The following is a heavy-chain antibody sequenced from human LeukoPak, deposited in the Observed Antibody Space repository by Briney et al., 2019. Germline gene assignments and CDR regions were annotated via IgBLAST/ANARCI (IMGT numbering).Heavy chain of an antibody. D-gene: IGHD3-22*01. V-gene: IGHV3-7*01. Sequence: PGGSLRLSCAASGFTFSSYWMSWVRQAPGKGLEWVANIKQDGGEKYYVDSVKGRFTISRDNAKNSLYLQMNSLRAEDTAVYYCARDYYDRQSYYYYYYMDVWGKGTTVTISS. CDR3: ARDYYDRQSYYYYYYMDV. CDR1: GFTFSSYW. J-gene: IGHJ6*03. CDR2: IKQDGGEK.